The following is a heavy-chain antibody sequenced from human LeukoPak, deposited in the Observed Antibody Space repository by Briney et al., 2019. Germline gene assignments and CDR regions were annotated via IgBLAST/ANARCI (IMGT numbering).Heavy chain of an antibody. J-gene: IGHJ4*02. Sequence: GGSLRLSCAASGFTFSSYGMHWVRQAPGKGLEWVAVIWYDGSNKYYADSVKGLFTISRDNSKNTLYLQMNSLRAEDTAVYYCARDSDYYDSSGYYEYYFDYWGQGTLVTVSS. CDR2: IWYDGSNK. CDR3: ARDSDYYDSSGYYEYYFDY. V-gene: IGHV3-33*01. CDR1: GFTFSSYG. D-gene: IGHD3-22*01.